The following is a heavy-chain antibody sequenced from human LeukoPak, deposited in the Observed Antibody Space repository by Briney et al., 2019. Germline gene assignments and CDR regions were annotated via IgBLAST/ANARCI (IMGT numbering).Heavy chain of an antibody. J-gene: IGHJ5*02. CDR1: GGSFSGYY. V-gene: IGHV4-34*01. CDR2: INHSGST. CDR3: ARDEYSSSWSLFDP. Sequence: SETLSLTCAVYGGSFSGYYWSWIRQPPGKGLEWIGEINHSGSTNYNPSLKSRVTISVDTSKNQFSLKLSSVTAADTAVYYCARDEYSSSWSLFDPWGQGTLVTVSS. D-gene: IGHD6-13*01.